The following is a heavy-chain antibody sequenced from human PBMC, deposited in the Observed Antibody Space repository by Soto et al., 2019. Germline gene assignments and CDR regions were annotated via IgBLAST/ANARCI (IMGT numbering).Heavy chain of an antibody. CDR1: GGTFSSYT. J-gene: IGHJ6*02. D-gene: IGHD3-10*01. CDR3: ARARVVGSGSYYYYYGMDV. Sequence: ASVTVSCKASGGTFSSYTISWVRQAPGQGLEWMGRIIPILGIANYAQKFQGRVTITADKSTSTAYMELSSLRSEDTAVYYCARARVVGSGSYYYYYGMDVWGQGTTVTVSS. V-gene: IGHV1-69*02. CDR2: IIPILGIA.